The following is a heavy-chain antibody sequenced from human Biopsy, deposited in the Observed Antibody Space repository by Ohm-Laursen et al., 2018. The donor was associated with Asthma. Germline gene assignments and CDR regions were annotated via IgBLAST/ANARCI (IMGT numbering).Heavy chain of an antibody. CDR3: ARSLIVADGSDAFDI. Sequence: GASVKVSCKASGYTFTGYYMHWVRQAPGQGLEWMGRIKGYSGATNYAQKFQGRVTMTRDTSTSTVYMELGSLRSEDTAVYYCARSLIVADGSDAFDIWGQGTMVTVSS. CDR2: IKGYSGAT. J-gene: IGHJ3*02. V-gene: IGHV1-2*06. CDR1: GYTFTGYY. D-gene: IGHD3-22*01.